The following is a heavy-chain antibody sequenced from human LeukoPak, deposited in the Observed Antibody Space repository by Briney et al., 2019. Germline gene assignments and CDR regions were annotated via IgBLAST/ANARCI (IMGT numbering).Heavy chain of an antibody. CDR3: VRDFPTIQTYFEY. CDR2: ISVYNGHT. D-gene: IGHD3-9*01. J-gene: IGHJ4*02. CDR1: GYTFNHYG. V-gene: IGHV1-18*01. Sequence: ASVKVSCKASGYTFNHYGISWVRQAPGQGLEWIGWISVYNGHTNYAQMPRDRVIMTTDTSTSTAYLELRSLRSDDTAVYYCVRDFPTIQTYFEYWGQGTLVTVSS.